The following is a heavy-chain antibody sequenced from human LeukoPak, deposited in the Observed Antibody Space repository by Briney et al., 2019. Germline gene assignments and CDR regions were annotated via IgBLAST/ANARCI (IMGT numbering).Heavy chain of an antibody. CDR3: AREASSYSGYDFWSGYQH. J-gene: IGHJ4*02. D-gene: IGHD3-3*01. CDR2: IIPIFGTA. CDR1: GGTFSSYA. Sequence: ASVKVSCKASGGTFSSYAISWVRQAPGQGLEWMGGIIPIFGTAKYAQKFQGRVTITADESTSTAYMELSSLRSEDTAVYYCAREASSYSGYDFWSGYQHWGQGTLVTVSS. V-gene: IGHV1-69*13.